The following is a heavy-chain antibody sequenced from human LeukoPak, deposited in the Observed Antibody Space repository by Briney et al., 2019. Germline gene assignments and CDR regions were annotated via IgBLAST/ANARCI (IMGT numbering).Heavy chain of an antibody. Sequence: TGGSLRLSCAASGFTFSNYVMSWVRQAPGKGLEWVSAIGVNTYYTDSVKGRFTISRDNGKNSLNLQMNSLRAEDTAVYYCARWAGVTDYWGQGTLVTVSS. J-gene: IGHJ4*02. D-gene: IGHD5-18*01. CDR1: GFTFSNYV. CDR2: IGVNT. CDR3: ARWAGVTDY. V-gene: IGHV3-21*01.